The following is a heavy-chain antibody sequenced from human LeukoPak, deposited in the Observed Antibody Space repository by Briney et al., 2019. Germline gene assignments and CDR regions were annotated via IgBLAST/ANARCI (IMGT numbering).Heavy chain of an antibody. J-gene: IGHJ4*02. CDR1: GFTFDDYT. CDR2: ISWDGGST. D-gene: IGHD3-3*01. V-gene: IGHV3-43*01. Sequence: GGSLRLSCAASGFTFDDYTMHWVRQAPGKGLEWVSLISWDGGSTYYADSVKGRFTISRDNSKNTLYLQMNSLRAEDTAVYYCAKGRYDFWSGPLDYWGRGTLVTVSS. CDR3: AKGRYDFWSGPLDY.